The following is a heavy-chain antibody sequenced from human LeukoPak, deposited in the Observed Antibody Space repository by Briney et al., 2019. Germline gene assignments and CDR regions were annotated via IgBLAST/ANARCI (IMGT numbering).Heavy chain of an antibody. V-gene: IGHV4-4*07. J-gene: IGHJ4*02. CDR3: ARGITIFGVATKYYFDY. CDR2: IYTSGST. CDR1: GGSISSYY. D-gene: IGHD3-3*01. Sequence: PSETLSLTCTVSGGSISSYYWSWIRQPAGKGLEWIGRIYTSGSTNYNPSLKSRVTMSVDTSKNQFSLKLSSVTAADTAVYYCARGITIFGVATKYYFDYWGQGTLVTVSS.